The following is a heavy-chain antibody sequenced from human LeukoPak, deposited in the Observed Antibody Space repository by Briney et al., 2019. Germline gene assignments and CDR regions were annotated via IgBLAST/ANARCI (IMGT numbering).Heavy chain of an antibody. Sequence: EASVKVSCKASGYTFTSYGISWVRQAPGQGLEWMGWISAYNGNTNYAQKLQGRVTMTTDTSTSTAYMELRSLRSDDTAVYYCARVLSQSPVEMATSSFDYWGQGTLVTVSS. V-gene: IGHV1-18*01. D-gene: IGHD5-24*01. CDR3: ARVLSQSPVEMATSSFDY. CDR2: ISAYNGNT. CDR1: GYTFTSYG. J-gene: IGHJ4*02.